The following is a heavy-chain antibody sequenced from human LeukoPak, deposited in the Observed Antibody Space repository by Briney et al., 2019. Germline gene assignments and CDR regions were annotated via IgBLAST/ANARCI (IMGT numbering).Heavy chain of an antibody. Sequence: SQTLSLTCALSGDSVSSNTAAWHWLRQSPSRGLEWLGRTYYRSKWYNNYAVSVKSRISINPDTSKNQFSLQLKSVTPEDTAVYYCAREQTGDQNFDYWGQGTLVTVSS. CDR1: GDSVSSNTAA. J-gene: IGHJ4*02. D-gene: IGHD7-27*01. CDR3: AREQTGDQNFDY. CDR2: TYYRSKWYN. V-gene: IGHV6-1*01.